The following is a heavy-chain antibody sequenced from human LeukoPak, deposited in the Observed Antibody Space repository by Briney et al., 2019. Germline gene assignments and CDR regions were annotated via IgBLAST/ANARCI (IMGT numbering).Heavy chain of an antibody. CDR1: GFTFSSYA. Sequence: GGSLRLSCAASGFTFSSYAMSWVRQAPGKGLEWVSAISGSGGSTYYADSVKGRFTISRDNSKNTLYLQMNRLRVEDTAVYYCAKDLRPAEWLPTGLFDYWGQGTLVTVSA. CDR2: ISGSGGST. J-gene: IGHJ4*02. D-gene: IGHD5-24*01. CDR3: AKDLRPAEWLPTGLFDY. V-gene: IGHV3-23*01.